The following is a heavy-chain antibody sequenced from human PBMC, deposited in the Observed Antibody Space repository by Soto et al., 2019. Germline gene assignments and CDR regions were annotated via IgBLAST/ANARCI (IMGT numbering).Heavy chain of an antibody. CDR2: IYYSGST. J-gene: IGHJ5*02. D-gene: IGHD6-25*01. CDR3: ARDLSAGGWFDP. CDR1: GGSISSGGYY. V-gene: IGHV4-31*03. Sequence: SETLSLTCTVSGGSISSGGYYWSWIRQHPGKGLEWIGYIYYSGSTYYNPSLKSRVTISVDTSKNQFSLKLSSVTAADTAVYYCARDLSAGGWFDPWGQGTLVTVS.